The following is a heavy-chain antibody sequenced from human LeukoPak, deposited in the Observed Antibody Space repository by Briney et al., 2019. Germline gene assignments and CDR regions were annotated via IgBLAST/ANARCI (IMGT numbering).Heavy chain of an antibody. V-gene: IGHV3-15*01. Sequence: GGSLRLSCAASGFTFSNAWMSWVRQAPGQGLEWVGRIKSKTDGGTTDYAAPVKGRFTISRDDSKNTLYLQMNSLKTEDTAVYYCTTEEYCYGSGSYYTRGAFDIWGQGTMVTVSS. CDR3: TTEEYCYGSGSYYTRGAFDI. D-gene: IGHD3-10*01. CDR1: GFTFSNAW. CDR2: IKSKTDGGTT. J-gene: IGHJ3*02.